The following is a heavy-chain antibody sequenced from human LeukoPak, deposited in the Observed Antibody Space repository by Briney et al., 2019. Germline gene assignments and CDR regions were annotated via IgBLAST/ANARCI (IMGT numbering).Heavy chain of an antibody. Sequence: SETLSLTCTVSGGSISSSSYYWGWIRQPPGKGLGWIGSIYYSGSTYYNPSLKSRVTISVDTSKNQFSLKLSSVTAADTAVYYCAGLETYYYDSSGPYWGRGTLVTVSS. CDR3: AGLETYYYDSSGPY. CDR1: GGSISSSSYY. D-gene: IGHD3-22*01. V-gene: IGHV4-39*01. J-gene: IGHJ4*02. CDR2: IYYSGST.